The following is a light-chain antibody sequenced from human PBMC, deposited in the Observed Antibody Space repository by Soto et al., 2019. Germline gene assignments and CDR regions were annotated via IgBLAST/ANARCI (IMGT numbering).Light chain of an antibody. J-gene: IGKJ1*01. CDR1: QSISTW. CDR2: EAS. Sequence: DIQMTQSPSTLSASVGDRVSITCRASQSISTWLAWYQQKPGKAPRLLIYEASNLETGVPSRFSGSGSGTEFTLTISSLQPDDFATYYCQQYNSYWTFGQGTKVEIK. V-gene: IGKV1-5*03. CDR3: QQYNSYWT.